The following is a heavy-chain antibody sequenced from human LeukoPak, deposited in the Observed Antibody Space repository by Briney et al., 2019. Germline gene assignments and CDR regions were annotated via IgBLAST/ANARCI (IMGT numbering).Heavy chain of an antibody. CDR1: GYTFTGYY. V-gene: IGHV1-2*06. D-gene: IGHD6-6*01. CDR2: INPNSGGT. Sequence: GASVKVSCKASGYTFTGYYMHWVRQAPGQGLEWMGRINPNSGGTNYAQKFQGRFTMTRDTSISTAYMELSRLRSDDTAVYYCARDPISSSSGWDSYYMDVWGKGTTVTVSS. J-gene: IGHJ6*03. CDR3: ARDPISSSSGWDSYYMDV.